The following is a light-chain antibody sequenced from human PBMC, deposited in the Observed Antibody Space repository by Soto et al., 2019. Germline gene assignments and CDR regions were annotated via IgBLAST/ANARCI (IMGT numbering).Light chain of an antibody. J-gene: IGLJ2*01. CDR1: SSNIGSKT. CDR2: SNN. Sequence: QSVLTQPPSTSETPGQRATISCSGSSSNIGSKTVNWYQQLPGTAPKLLIYSNNQRPSGVPDRFSGSKSGTSASLAISGLQSEDEADYYCAAWDDSLNGVVFGGGTQLAVL. CDR3: AAWDDSLNGVV. V-gene: IGLV1-44*01.